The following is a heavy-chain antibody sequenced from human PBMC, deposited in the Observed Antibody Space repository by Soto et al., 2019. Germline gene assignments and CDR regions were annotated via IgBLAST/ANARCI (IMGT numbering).Heavy chain of an antibody. V-gene: IGHV4-59*01. J-gene: IGHJ4*02. CDR1: GGSISSYY. CDR2: IYYSGST. CDR3: ARSRYTSGWWTPPFDY. Sequence: QVQLQESGPGLVKPSESLSLTCAVSGGSISSYYWSWIRQPPGKGLEWIGYIYYSGSTNYNPSLKSRVTISVDTSKNQFSLKLTSVTAADTAVYYCARSRYTSGWWTPPFDYSGQGTLVTVSS. D-gene: IGHD6-19*01.